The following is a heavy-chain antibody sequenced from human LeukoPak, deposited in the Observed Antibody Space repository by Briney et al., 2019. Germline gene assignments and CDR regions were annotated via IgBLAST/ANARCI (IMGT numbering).Heavy chain of an antibody. CDR1: GFTFSSYE. D-gene: IGHD3-9*01. CDR2: ISSSGSTI. J-gene: IGHJ6*03. V-gene: IGHV3-48*03. CDR3: ARDPSAWYYDILTGATDMDV. Sequence: PGGSLRLSCAASGFTFSSYEMNWVRQAPGKGLEGVSDISSSGSTIYYADSVKGRFTISRDNAKNSLYLQMNSLRAEDTAVYYCARDPSAWYYDILTGATDMDVWGKGTTVTISS.